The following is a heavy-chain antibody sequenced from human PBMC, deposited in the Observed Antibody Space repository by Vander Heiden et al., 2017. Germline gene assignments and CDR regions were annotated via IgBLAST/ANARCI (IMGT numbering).Heavy chain of an antibody. Sequence: EVQLVESGGGLVKPGRSLRLSCTASGFTFGDYAMSWFRQAPGKGREWVGFIRSKAYGGTTEYAASVKGRFTISRDDSKSIAYLQMNSLKTEDTAVYYCGVGIQLWLVYWGQGTLVTVSS. CDR1: GFTFGDYA. CDR3: GVGIQLWLVY. D-gene: IGHD5-18*01. J-gene: IGHJ4*02. CDR2: IRSKAYGGTT. V-gene: IGHV3-49*05.